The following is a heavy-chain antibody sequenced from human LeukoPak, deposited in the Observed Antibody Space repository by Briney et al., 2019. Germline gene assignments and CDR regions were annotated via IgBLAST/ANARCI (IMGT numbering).Heavy chain of an antibody. D-gene: IGHD4-23*01. J-gene: IGHJ2*01. CDR3: ARVGGNSDYWYFDL. Sequence: ASVKVSCKASGYTFTSYAMHWVRQAPGQRLEWMGWINAGNGYTKYSQKFQGRVTITRDTSASTAYMELSSLRSEDTAVYYCARVGGNSDYWYFDLWGRGTLVTVSS. V-gene: IGHV1-3*01. CDR2: INAGNGYT. CDR1: GYTFTSYA.